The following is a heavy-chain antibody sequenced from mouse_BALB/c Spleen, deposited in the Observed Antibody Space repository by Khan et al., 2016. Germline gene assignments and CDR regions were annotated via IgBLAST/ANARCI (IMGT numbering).Heavy chain of an antibody. CDR1: GFTFSSYT. Sequence: EVELVESGGGLVQPGGSLKLSCAASGFTFSSYTMPWVRQTPEKRLEWVAYISNGGGSTYYPDTVKGRFTIYRDNAKNTLYLQMSSLTSEDTAMYYCARERRARADCYFDYWGQGTTLTVSS. CDR2: ISNGGGST. D-gene: IGHD3-1*01. V-gene: IGHV5-12-2*01. CDR3: ARERRARADCYFDY. J-gene: IGHJ2*01.